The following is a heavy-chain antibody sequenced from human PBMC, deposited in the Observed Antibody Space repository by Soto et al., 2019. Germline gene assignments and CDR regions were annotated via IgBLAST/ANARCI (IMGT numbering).Heavy chain of an antibody. CDR2: IYPGDSDT. CDR1: GYSFTSYW. Sequence: GESLKISCQGLGYSFTSYWIAWVRQMPGKGLEWMGIIYPGDSDTRYSPSFQGQVTISADTSISTAYLQWSSLKASDTAMYYCATSIYGYGYRYFDYWGQGTLVTVSS. J-gene: IGHJ4*02. CDR3: ATSIYGYGYRYFDY. D-gene: IGHD5-18*01. V-gene: IGHV5-51*01.